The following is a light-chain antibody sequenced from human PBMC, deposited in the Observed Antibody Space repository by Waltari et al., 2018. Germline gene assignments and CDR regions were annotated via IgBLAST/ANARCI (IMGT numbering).Light chain of an antibody. J-gene: IGLJ2*01. V-gene: IGLV3-25*03. CDR2: KDR. Sequence: SYELTQSPSVSLSPGQTARLTCSGDALPKKYAYWYQKKPGQAPVLIIFKDRERPSGNPERFSGSTSGTTVTLTITGVQAEDEADYYCLSPETRGSWVFGGGTKLTVL. CDR3: LSPETRGSWV. CDR1: ALPKKY.